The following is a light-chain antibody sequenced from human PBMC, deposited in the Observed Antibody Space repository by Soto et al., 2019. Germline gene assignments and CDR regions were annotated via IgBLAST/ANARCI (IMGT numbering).Light chain of an antibody. CDR3: TSYTSSSTPYV. CDR1: SSDVGGYTC. J-gene: IGLJ1*01. Sequence: QSALTQPASVSGSPGQSITISCAGTSSDVGGYTCVSWYQQHPGKAPKLMIYDVSNRPSGVSNRFSGSKSGNTASLTISGLQAEDEADYYCTSYTSSSTPYVFGGGTKLTVL. CDR2: DVS. V-gene: IGLV2-14*01.